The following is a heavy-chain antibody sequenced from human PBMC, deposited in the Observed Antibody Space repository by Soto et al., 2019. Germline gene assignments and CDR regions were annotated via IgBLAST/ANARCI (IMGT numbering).Heavy chain of an antibody. CDR2: INNAGST. CDR1: GFDASVNF. V-gene: IGHV3-66*01. J-gene: IGHJ6*02. CDR3: VRENYYFGMDV. Sequence: EVQLVESGGTLVQPGGSLKLSCAASGFDASVNFMTWVRQAPGKGLEWVTAINNAGSTFYADSVKGRFSISRDDSKNSLYLQMNSRRVEDTALYYCVRENYYFGMDVWVQGTAVTVSS.